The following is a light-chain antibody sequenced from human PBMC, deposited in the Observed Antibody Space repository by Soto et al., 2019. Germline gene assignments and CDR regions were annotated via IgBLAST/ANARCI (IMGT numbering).Light chain of an antibody. CDR3: CSYAGSHYV. J-gene: IGLJ1*01. CDR1: SSDVGGYSF. Sequence: LIQPRSVSGSPGQSVTISCTGTSSDVGGYSFVSWYQQHPGKAPKLMIYDVSKRPSGVPDRFSGSKSGNTASLTISGLQAADEADYYCCSYAGSHYVFGTGTKVTVL. CDR2: DVS. V-gene: IGLV2-11*01.